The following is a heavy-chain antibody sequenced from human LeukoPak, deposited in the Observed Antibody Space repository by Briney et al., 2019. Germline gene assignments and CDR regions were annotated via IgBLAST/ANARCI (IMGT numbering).Heavy chain of an antibody. Sequence: GGSLRLSCAASGFTFNSYAMSWVRQAPGKGLEWVSAISGSGGSTYYADSVKGRFTISRDNSKNTLYLQMNSLRAEDTAVYYCARILTTVRYFDYWGQGTLVPVSS. J-gene: IGHJ4*02. D-gene: IGHD4-17*01. V-gene: IGHV3-23*01. CDR3: ARILTTVRYFDY. CDR1: GFTFNSYA. CDR2: ISGSGGST.